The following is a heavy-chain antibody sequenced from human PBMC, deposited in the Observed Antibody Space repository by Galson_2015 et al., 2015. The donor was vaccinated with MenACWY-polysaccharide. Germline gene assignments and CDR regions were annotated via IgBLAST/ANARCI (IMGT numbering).Heavy chain of an antibody. J-gene: IGHJ4*02. CDR2: INPTGGST. Sequence: SVKVSCKASGYTFTRYYMHWVRQAPGQGLEWMGIINPTGGSTTYAQKFQGRVTMTRDTSASTVYMELSSLRSEDTAVYYCARGGHDYGGNSGIYYFDYWGRGTLVTVSS. CDR3: ARGGHDYGGNSGIYYFDY. V-gene: IGHV1-46*01. CDR1: GYTFTRYY. D-gene: IGHD4-23*01.